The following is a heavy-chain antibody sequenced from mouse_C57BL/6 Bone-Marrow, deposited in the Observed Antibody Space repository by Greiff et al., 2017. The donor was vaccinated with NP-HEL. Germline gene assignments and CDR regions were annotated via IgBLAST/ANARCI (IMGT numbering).Heavy chain of an antibody. CDR3: ARTPNGRTAYFDY. V-gene: IGHV2-2*01. D-gene: IGHD3-1*01. CDR2: IWSGGST. J-gene: IGHJ2*01. CDR1: GFSLTSYG. Sequence: VQRVESGPGLVQPSQSLSITCTVSGFSLTSYGVHWVRQSPGKGLEWLGVIWSGGSTDYNAAFISRLSISKDNSKSQVFFKMNSLQADDTAIYYCARTPNGRTAYFDYWGQGTTLTVSS.